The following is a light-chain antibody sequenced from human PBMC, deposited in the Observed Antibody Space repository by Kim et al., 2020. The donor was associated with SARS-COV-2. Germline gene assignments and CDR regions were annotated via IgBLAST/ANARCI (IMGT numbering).Light chain of an antibody. J-gene: IGLJ2*01. CDR2: GQN. CDR3: KSRDTNGDVL. Sequence: VELVQTVTMPGQGDSLAGFYAVWYQQKPGQAPKLVLYGQNIRPSGIPDRFSGSTSGTSGSLSITGAQADDEADYYCKSRDTNGDVLFGGGTQLTVL. V-gene: IGLV3-19*01. CDR1: SLAGFY.